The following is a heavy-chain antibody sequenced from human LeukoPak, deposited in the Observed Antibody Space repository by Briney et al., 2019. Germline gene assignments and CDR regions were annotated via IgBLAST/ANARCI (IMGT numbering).Heavy chain of an antibody. D-gene: IGHD7-27*01. CDR3: ARASRTGLGIGSFDY. Sequence: GASVKVSCKASGYTFTGYYMHWVRQAPGQGLEWMGWINPNSGGTNYAQKFQGRVTMTRDTSISTAYMELSSLRSEDAAVYYCARASRTGLGIGSFDYWGQGTLVTVSS. V-gene: IGHV1-2*02. J-gene: IGHJ4*02. CDR1: GYTFTGYY. CDR2: INPNSGGT.